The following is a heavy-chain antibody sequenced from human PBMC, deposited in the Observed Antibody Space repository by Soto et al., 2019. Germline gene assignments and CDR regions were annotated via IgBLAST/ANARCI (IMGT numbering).Heavy chain of an antibody. CDR3: AKDTPQQPTSPYMDV. CDR2: ISGSGGST. J-gene: IGHJ6*03. D-gene: IGHD5-12*01. CDR1: GFTFSSYA. V-gene: IGHV3-23*01. Sequence: GGSLRLSCAASGFTFSSYAMSWVRQAPGKGLEWVSAISGSGGSTYYADSVKGRFTISRVNSKNTLYLQMNSLRAEDTAVYYCAKDTPQQPTSPYMDVWGKGTTVTVSS.